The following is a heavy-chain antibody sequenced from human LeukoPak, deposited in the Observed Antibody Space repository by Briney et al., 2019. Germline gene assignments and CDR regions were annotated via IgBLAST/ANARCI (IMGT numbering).Heavy chain of an antibody. CDR3: AKAVAPDVDIAAMDY. CDR2: ISDNGGSK. J-gene: IGHJ4*02. D-gene: IGHD5-12*01. Sequence: PGGSLRLSCAASGFTFSTYAMSWVRQAPGKGLERVSAISDNGGSKHYADSVKGRFTISRDNSKNTLYLQMNSLRAEDTAVYYCAKAVAPDVDIAAMDYWGQGTLVTVSS. V-gene: IGHV3-23*01. CDR1: GFTFSTYA.